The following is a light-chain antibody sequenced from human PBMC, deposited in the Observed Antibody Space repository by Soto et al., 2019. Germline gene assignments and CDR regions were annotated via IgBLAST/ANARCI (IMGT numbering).Light chain of an antibody. CDR1: QSVGSR. J-gene: IGKJ2*01. V-gene: IGKV1-5*03. Sequence: DVQMTQSPSTLSAFLGDRVTLTCRSSQSVGSRLAWYQQKPGKAPKFLIYEASRLETGAPSRFRASGYGTEFTLTISSLQPDDFATYYCQQYNSFSAETFGQGTKLELK. CDR2: EAS. CDR3: QQYNSFSAET.